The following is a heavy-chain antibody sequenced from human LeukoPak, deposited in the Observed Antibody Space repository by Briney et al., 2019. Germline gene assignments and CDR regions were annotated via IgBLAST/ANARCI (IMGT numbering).Heavy chain of an antibody. CDR1: GYSFTSGYY. J-gene: IGHJ4*02. V-gene: IGHV4-38-2*02. Sequence: PSETLSLTCVVSGYSFTSGYYWGWSRQPHGKGLEWIGSIYHSGSTYYNPSLKSRVTISVDTSKNQFSLKLSSVTAADTAVYSRERDAYSSGWYHVDYWGQGTLVTVSS. D-gene: IGHD6-19*01. CDR2: IYHSGST. CDR3: ERDAYSSGWYHVDY.